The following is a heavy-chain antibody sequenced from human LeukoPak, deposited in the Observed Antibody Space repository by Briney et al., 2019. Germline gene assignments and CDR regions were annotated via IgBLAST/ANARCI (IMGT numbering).Heavy chain of an antibody. CDR2: IRPDGDRT. CDR3: AREQSGSRGWYSFVY. V-gene: IGHV3-23*01. J-gene: IGHJ4*02. CDR1: GFTFSTYA. D-gene: IGHD6-19*01. Sequence: PGGSLRLSCAASGFTFSTYAMSWVRQGPGKGLEWVSAIRPDGDRTYYANSVRGRFTISRDNSKVTVYLQINGLRVEYTAVYYCAREQSGSRGWYSFVYWGQGTLVTVS.